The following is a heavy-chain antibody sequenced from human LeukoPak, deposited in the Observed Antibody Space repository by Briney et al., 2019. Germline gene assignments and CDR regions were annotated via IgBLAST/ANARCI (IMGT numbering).Heavy chain of an antibody. CDR1: GGSISSSSYY. CDR2: IYYSGST. J-gene: IGHJ4*02. V-gene: IGHV4-39*07. CDR3: ARGRQLRYFDWKGYFDY. D-gene: IGHD3-9*01. Sequence: TSETLSLPCTVSGGSISSSSYYWGWIRQPPGKGLEWIGSIYYSGSTYYNPSLKSRVTISVDTSKNQFSLKLSSVTAADTAVYYCARGRQLRYFDWKGYFDYWGQGTLVTVSS.